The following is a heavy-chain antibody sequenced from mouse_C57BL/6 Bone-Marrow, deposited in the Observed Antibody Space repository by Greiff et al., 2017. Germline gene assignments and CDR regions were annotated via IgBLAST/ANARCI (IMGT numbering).Heavy chain of an antibody. J-gene: IGHJ3*01. CDR2: IDPSDSYT. Sequence: VQLQQPGAELVMPGASVKLSCKASGYTFTSYWMHWVKQRPGQGLEWIGEIDPSDSYTNYNQKFKGKSTLTVDKSSSTAYMQLSSLTAEDSAVDYYARDYYGSSFWFAYWGQGTLVTVSA. V-gene: IGHV1-69*01. CDR1: GYTFTSYW. CDR3: ARDYYGSSFWFAY. D-gene: IGHD1-1*01.